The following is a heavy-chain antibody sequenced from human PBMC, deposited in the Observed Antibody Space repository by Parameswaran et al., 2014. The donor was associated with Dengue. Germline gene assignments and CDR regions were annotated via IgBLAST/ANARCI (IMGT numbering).Heavy chain of an antibody. J-gene: IGHJ6*02. Sequence: WVRQAPGQGLEWMGWISAYNGNTNYAQKLQGRVTMTTDTSTSTAYMELRSLRSDDTAVYYCARDQGYCSGGSCLPPHYYYGMDVWGQGTTVTVSS. CDR2: ISAYNGNT. V-gene: IGHV1-18*01. D-gene: IGHD2-15*01. CDR3: ARDQGYCSGGSCLPPHYYYGMDV.